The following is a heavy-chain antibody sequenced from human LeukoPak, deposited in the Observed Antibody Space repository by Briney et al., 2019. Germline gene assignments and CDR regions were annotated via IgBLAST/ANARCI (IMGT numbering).Heavy chain of an antibody. CDR2: FYYSGST. CDR1: GGSISSSSYY. D-gene: IGHD3-16*01. V-gene: IGHV4-30-4*01. Sequence: SETLSLTCTVSGGSISSSSYYWSWIRQPPGKGLEWIGYFYYSGSTYYNPSLKSRVTISVDTSKNQFSLKPSSVTAADTAVYYCARAWDYVYNWFDPWGQGTLVTVSS. CDR3: ARAWDYVYNWFDP. J-gene: IGHJ5*02.